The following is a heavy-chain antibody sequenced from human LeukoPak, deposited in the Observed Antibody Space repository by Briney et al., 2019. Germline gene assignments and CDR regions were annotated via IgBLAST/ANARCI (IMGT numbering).Heavy chain of an antibody. D-gene: IGHD5-24*01. CDR3: PRRWPGFDY. CDR2: IYSGGST. CDR1: GFTVSSNY. V-gene: IGHV3-53*01. J-gene: IGHJ4*02. Sequence: PGGSLRLSCAASGFTVSSNYMSWVRQAPGKGLEWVSVIYSGGSTYYADSVKGRFTISRDNSKNTLYLQMNSLRAEATAVYSCPRRWPGFDYWGQGTLVTVSS.